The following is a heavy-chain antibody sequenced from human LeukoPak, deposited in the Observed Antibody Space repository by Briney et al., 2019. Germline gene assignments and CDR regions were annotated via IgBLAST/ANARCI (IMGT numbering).Heavy chain of an antibody. CDR2: INPNSGGT. Sequence: ASVKVSCKTSGYTFTGYDIHWVRQAPGQGLEWMGWINPNSGGTNYAQKFQGRVTMTRDTSISTTYMELSRLRSDDTATYYCARDYDSSGYYRDYWGQGTLVTVSS. V-gene: IGHV1-2*02. J-gene: IGHJ4*02. CDR3: ARDYDSSGYYRDY. CDR1: GYTFTGYD. D-gene: IGHD3-22*01.